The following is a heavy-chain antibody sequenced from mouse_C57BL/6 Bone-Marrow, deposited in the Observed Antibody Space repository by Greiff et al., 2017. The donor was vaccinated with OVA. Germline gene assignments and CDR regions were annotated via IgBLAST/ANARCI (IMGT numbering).Heavy chain of an antibody. Sequence: QVQLQQPGAELVKPGASVKLSCKVSGYTFTSYWMHWVKQRPGQGLEWIGMIHPNSGSTNYNEKLKSKDKLTVDKSSSTAYMQLSSLTSEDSVVYYCAREVFSYWGKGALVTVSA. V-gene: IGHV1-64*01. J-gene: IGHJ3*01. CDR1: GYTFTSYW. CDR3: AREVFSY. CDR2: IHPNSGST.